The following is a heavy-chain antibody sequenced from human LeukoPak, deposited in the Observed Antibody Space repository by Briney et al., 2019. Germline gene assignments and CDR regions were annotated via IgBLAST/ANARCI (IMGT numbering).Heavy chain of an antibody. J-gene: IGHJ6*04. CDR3: AELGITMIGGV. V-gene: IGHV3-48*04. D-gene: IGHD3-10*02. Sequence: HSGGSLRLSCAASGFTFSSYGMTWVRQAPGKGLEWVSYISSSSSTIYYADSVKGRFTISRDNAKNTLYLQMNSLRAEDTAVYYCAELGITMIGGVWGKGTTVTISS. CDR2: ISSSSSTI. CDR1: GFTFSSYG.